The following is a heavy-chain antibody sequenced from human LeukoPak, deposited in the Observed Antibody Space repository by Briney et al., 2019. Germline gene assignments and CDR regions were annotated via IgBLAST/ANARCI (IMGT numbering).Heavy chain of an antibody. CDR2: ISSSSSYI. D-gene: IGHD6-19*01. CDR3: ASVAKAVAGTLDY. J-gene: IGHJ4*02. Sequence: PGGSLRLSCAASGFTFSSYSMNWVRQAPGKGLEWVSSISSSSSYIYYADSVKGRFTISRDNAKNSLYLQMNSLRAGDTAVYYCASVAKAVAGTLDYWGQGTLVTVSS. CDR1: GFTFSSYS. V-gene: IGHV3-21*01.